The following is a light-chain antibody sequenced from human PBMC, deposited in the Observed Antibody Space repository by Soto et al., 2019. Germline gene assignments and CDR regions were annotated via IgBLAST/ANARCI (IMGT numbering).Light chain of an antibody. J-gene: IGKJ2*01. CDR2: TTS. V-gene: IGKV1-39*01. Sequence: DIPMTQSPSSLSASVGDRVTIACRASQSINSYLNWYQQKPGKAPKLLIYTTSNLQSGVPSRFSGSGSGTDFTLTISTLQPEDCATYYCQQSDVIPYTFGQGTRLEIK. CDR1: QSINSY. CDR3: QQSDVIPYT.